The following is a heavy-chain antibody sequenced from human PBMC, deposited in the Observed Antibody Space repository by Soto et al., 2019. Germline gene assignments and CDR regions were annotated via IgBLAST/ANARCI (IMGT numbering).Heavy chain of an antibody. Sequence: GGSLRLSCAASGFTFSSYGMHWVRQAPGKGLEWVAVIWYDGSNKYYADSVKGRFTISRDNSKNTLYLQMNSLRAEDTAVYYCARDYSQHSGSYYNAFDIWGQGTMVTVSS. CDR1: GFTFSSYG. J-gene: IGHJ3*02. D-gene: IGHD1-26*01. CDR2: IWYDGSNK. CDR3: ARDYSQHSGSYYNAFDI. V-gene: IGHV3-33*01.